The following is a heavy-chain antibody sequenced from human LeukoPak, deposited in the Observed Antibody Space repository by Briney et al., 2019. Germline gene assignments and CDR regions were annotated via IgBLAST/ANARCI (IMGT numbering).Heavy chain of an antibody. CDR3: ARDQYYYDSSGYYREYFQH. CDR1: GFTFDDYG. D-gene: IGHD3-22*01. J-gene: IGHJ1*01. CDR2: INWNGGST. V-gene: IGHV3-20*04. Sequence: RPGGSLRLSCAASGFTFDDYGMSWARQAPGKGLEWVSGINWNGGSTGYADSVKGRFTISRDNAKNSLYLQMNSLRAEDTALYYCARDQYYYDSSGYYREYFQHWGQGTLVTVSS.